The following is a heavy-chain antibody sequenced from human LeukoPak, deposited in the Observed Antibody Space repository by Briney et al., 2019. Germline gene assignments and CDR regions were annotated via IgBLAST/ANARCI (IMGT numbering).Heavy chain of an antibody. CDR2: INSDGSST. J-gene: IGHJ4*02. D-gene: IGHD1-26*01. CDR1: GFTFSIYR. CDR3: ARDLTGAVFDF. V-gene: IGHV3-74*01. Sequence: GGSLRLSCAASGFTFSIYRVHWVRQAPGKGLVWVSSINSDGSSTSYADSVRGRFTISRDNAKNTVYLQMNSLRAEDTAVYYCARDLTGAVFDFWGQGTLVTVSS.